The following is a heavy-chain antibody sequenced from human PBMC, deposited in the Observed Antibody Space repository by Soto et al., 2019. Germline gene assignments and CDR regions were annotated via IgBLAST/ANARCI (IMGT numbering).Heavy chain of an antibody. CDR3: DSDLGGRDY. J-gene: IGHJ4*02. D-gene: IGHD3-16*01. Sequence: QPGGSLRLSCAASGFSLSPYWMHWVRQVPGRGLEWVARLSSDGFGAAYADSVKGRFFISRDIARNTLSLQMNSLRADDTAVYYCDSDLGGRDYWGRGTSVTVSS. V-gene: IGHV3-74*03. CDR1: GFSLSPYW. CDR2: LSSDGFGA.